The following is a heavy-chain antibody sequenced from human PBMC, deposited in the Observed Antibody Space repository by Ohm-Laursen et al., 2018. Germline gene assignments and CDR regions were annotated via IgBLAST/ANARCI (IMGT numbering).Heavy chain of an antibody. CDR3: AKDRGSGNYYYYDYDMDV. J-gene: IGHJ6*02. Sequence: GSLRLSCTASGFTFTSYAISWVRQPPGPGLEWVSGISGSGDSVNYADSVKGRFTISRDNSKNTLYLQMNSLRAEDTAVYYCAKDRGSGNYYYYDYDMDVWGQGTTVTVSS. CDR2: ISGSGDSV. CDR1: GFTFTSYA. V-gene: IGHV3-23*01. D-gene: IGHD3-10*01.